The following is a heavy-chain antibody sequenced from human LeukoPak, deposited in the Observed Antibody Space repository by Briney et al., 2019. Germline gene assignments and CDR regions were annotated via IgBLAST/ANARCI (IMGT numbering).Heavy chain of an antibody. CDR2: IYYSGST. Sequence: PSETLSLTCTVSGGSISSSSYYWGWIRQPPGKGLEWIGSIYYSGSTYYNPSLKSRVTISVDTSKNQFSLKLSSVTAADTAVYYCARQGSAYDFWSGPGDYWGQGTLVTVSS. J-gene: IGHJ4*02. V-gene: IGHV4-39*01. CDR3: ARQGSAYDFWSGPGDY. CDR1: GGSISSSSYY. D-gene: IGHD3-3*01.